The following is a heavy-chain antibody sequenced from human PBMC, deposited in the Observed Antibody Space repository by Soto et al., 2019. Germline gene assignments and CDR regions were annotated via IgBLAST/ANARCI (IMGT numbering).Heavy chain of an antibody. CDR1: GYTFTGYY. J-gene: IGHJ4*02. V-gene: IGHV1-2*02. CDR2: INPNSGGT. D-gene: IGHD1-26*01. CDR3: GRGGAGVGATPASDFDY. Sequence: ASVKVSCKASGYTFTGYYMHWVRQAPGQGLEWMGWINPNSGGTNYAQKFQGRVTMTRDTSISTAYMELSRLRSDDTAVYYCGRGGAGVGATPASDFDYWGQGTLVTVSS.